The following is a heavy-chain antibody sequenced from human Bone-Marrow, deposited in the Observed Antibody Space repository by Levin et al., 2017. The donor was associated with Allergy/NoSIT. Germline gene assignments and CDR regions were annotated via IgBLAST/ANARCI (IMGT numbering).Heavy chain of an antibody. J-gene: IGHJ6*04. Sequence: AGGSLRLSCAASWFGRFPFNAYEMNWVPQAPGKGLEWVSHISTDGSTAYYADSVRGRFTISSDNAKNSIYLQMNSLRVEDTAVYYCARRATSCYCAMDAWDNGTTVTVSS. V-gene: IGHV3-48*03. D-gene: IGHD2-2*01. CDR1: WFGRFPFNAYE. CDR2: ISTDGSTA. CDR3: ARRATSCYCAMDA.